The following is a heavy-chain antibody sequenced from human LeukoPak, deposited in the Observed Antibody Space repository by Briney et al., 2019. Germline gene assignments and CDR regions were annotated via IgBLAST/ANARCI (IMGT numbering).Heavy chain of an antibody. V-gene: IGHV1-2*02. CDR1: RYTFTGYY. CDR3: ARDGYYGSAPSKYYYYYYMDV. Sequence: ASVKVSCKTSRYTFTGYYIHWVRQAPGQGLEWMGWINPNSGGTNYAQKFQGRVTMTRDTSISTAYMELSRLRSDDTAVYYCARDGYYGSAPSKYYYYYYMDVWGKGTTVTISS. J-gene: IGHJ6*03. D-gene: IGHD3-10*01. CDR2: INPNSGGT.